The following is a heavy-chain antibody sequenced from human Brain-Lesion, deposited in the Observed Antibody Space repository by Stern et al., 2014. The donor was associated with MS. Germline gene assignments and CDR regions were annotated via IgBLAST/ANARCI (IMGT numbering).Heavy chain of an antibody. J-gene: IGHJ4*02. CDR1: GGSISSSNW. D-gene: IGHD6-13*01. CDR2: SDHSGST. Sequence: VQLVESGPGLVKPSGTLSLTCAVSGGSISSSNWWSWVRQSPGKGLEWIGESDHSGSTIYNPSLKSRVTGSVDKSKNRFSLNLRSGTAADTAVYFCARFPASRPHVFDSWGQGTLVTVSS. V-gene: IGHV4-4*02. CDR3: ARFPASRPHVFDS.